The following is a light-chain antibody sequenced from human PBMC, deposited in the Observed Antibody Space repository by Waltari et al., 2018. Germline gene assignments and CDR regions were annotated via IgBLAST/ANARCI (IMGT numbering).Light chain of an antibody. V-gene: IGKV3-15*01. Sequence: ELVMTQSPATLSVSPGERATLPCRASQSVSNNLAWYQQNPGQAPRLLIYGAYTRATGISARFSGSGSGTDFTLTINSLQSEDFAVYYCQQYKNWPRTFGPGTKVEIK. CDR1: QSVSNN. CDR3: QQYKNWPRT. J-gene: IGKJ3*01. CDR2: GAY.